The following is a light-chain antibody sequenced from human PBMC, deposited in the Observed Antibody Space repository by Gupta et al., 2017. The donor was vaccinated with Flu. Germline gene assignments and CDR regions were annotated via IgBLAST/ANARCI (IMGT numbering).Light chain of an antibody. CDR3: QQKDNSPFT. CDR1: QKITNY. CDR2: AAS. J-gene: IGKJ4*01. V-gene: IGKV1-39*01. Sequence: PSSLSASVGDRVTIACRAGQKITNYLNWYQQKPGKAPKLLVYAASSMRSGVPSRFSGSGSGTDFSLTISSRQPEDFATYYCQQKDNSPFTFGRGTKVEI.